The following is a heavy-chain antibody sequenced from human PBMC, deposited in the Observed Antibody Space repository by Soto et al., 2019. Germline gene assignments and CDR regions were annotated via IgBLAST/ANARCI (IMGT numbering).Heavy chain of an antibody. CDR2: SNGGGGAT. CDR3: ATRYCSGSGCYFDY. J-gene: IGHJ4*02. D-gene: IGHD2-15*01. V-gene: IGHV3-23*01. Sequence: EVQLLESGGALVQPGGSLRLSCAASGFTFSTYVMTWVRQAPGEGLEWVSTSNGGGGATYHADSVKGRFTISRDNSKNTLYLQMDSRRAEDTAVYYCATRYCSGSGCYFDYWGQGTLVVVSS. CDR1: GFTFSTYV.